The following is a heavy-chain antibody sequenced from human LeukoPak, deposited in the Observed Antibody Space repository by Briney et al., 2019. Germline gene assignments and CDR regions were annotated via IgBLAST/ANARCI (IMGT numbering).Heavy chain of an antibody. CDR2: ISSSSRDI. J-gene: IGHJ4*02. D-gene: IGHD3-22*01. Sequence: GGSLRLSCAASGFTFTSYAMNWVRQAPGEGLEWVSSISSSSRDINYADSVKGRFTISRDNAWNSLYLQMNSLRAEDTAVYYCARDSDSSGHYYMDYFDYWGQGALVTVSS. CDR1: GFTFTSYA. V-gene: IGHV3-21*01. CDR3: ARDSDSSGHYYMDYFDY.